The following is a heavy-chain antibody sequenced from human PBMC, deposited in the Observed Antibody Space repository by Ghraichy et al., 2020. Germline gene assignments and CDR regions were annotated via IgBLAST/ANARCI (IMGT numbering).Heavy chain of an antibody. V-gene: IGHV3-7*04. CDR2: IKTDGSEK. Sequence: GESLNISCAASGFTFSSHWITWVRQASGKGLEWVANIKTDGSEKYYVDSVKGRFTISRDNAMYSLYLQMNSLRAEDTDVYYCSMDSGYFRTTYCKGDALDNGGQGKMVTVFS. CDR1: GFTFSSHW. J-gene: IGHJ3*02. CDR3: SMDSGYFRTTYCKGDALDN. D-gene: IGHD2-2*03.